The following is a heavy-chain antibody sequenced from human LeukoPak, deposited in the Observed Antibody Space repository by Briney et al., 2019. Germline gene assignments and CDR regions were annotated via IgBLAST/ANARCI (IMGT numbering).Heavy chain of an antibody. V-gene: IGHV4-30-2*02. J-gene: IGHJ3*02. CDR1: GGSISSGGYS. Sequence: SQTLSLTCAVSGGSISSGGYSWSWIRQPPGKGLEWIGYIYHSGSTYYNPSLKSRVTISVDTSKNQFSLKLSSVTAADTAVYYCARLAPNAFDIWGQGTMVTVSS. CDR2: IYHSGST. D-gene: IGHD2-21*01. CDR3: ARLAPNAFDI.